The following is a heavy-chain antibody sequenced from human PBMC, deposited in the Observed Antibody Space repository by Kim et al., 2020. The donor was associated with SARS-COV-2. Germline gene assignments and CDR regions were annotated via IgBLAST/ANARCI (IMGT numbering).Heavy chain of an antibody. J-gene: IGHJ6*01. Sequence: GGSLRLSCVASGFTVRGYTLQWVRQAPGKGLEWVALISYDGSNKYYVDSVTGRFTISRDNSNNTLTLQMNILRAEDTAVYYCARDRGYCTSGGCPGSYY. CDR3: ARDRGYCTSGGCPGSYY. D-gene: IGHD2-8*01. CDR1: GFTVRGYT. V-gene: IGHV3-30*04. CDR2: ISYDGSNK.